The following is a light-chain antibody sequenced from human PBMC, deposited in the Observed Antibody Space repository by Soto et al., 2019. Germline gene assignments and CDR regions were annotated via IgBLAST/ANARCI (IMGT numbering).Light chain of an antibody. V-gene: IGKV3-20*01. CDR2: GAS. CDR3: QQYGSSPPYT. CDR1: QSVSSSY. J-gene: IGKJ2*01. Sequence: EIVLTKSQGTLSLSPRERATLSCRASQSVSSSYLAWDQRNPGQAPRILIYGASSRATGIPDRFSGSGSGTDFTLTISRLEPEDFAVYYCQQYGSSPPYTFGQGTKLEIK.